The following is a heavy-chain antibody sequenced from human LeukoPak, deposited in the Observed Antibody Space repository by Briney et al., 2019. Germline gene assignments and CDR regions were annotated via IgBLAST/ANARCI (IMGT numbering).Heavy chain of an antibody. CDR2: ISGSGGST. V-gene: IGHV3-23*01. CDR3: SQGITGTRYYYGMDV. CDR1: GFTFSGYA. D-gene: IGHD2-2*01. J-gene: IGHJ6*02. Sequence: GGSLRLSCAASGFTFSGYAMSWVRQAPGKGLEWVSAISGSGGSTYYADSVKGRFTISRDNSKNTLYLQMNSLRAEDTAVYYCSQGITGTRYYYGMDVWGQGTTVTVSS.